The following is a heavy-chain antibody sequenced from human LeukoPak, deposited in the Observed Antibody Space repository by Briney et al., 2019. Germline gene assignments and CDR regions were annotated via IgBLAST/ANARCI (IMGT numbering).Heavy chain of an antibody. CDR3: ARGRSRGGSYYVY. Sequence: SETQSLTCAVYGGSFSGYYWSWIRQPPGKGLEWIGEINHSGSTNYNPSLKSRVTISVDTSKNQFSLKLSSVTAADTAVYYCARGRSRGGSYYVYWGQGTLVTVSS. V-gene: IGHV4-34*01. CDR1: GGSFSGYY. J-gene: IGHJ4*02. D-gene: IGHD1-26*01. CDR2: INHSGST.